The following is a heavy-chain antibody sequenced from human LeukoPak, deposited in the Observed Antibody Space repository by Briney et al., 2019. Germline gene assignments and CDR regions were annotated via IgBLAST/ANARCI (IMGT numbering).Heavy chain of an antibody. CDR3: ARHLLLWFGAAYFDY. V-gene: IGHV4-59*08. CDR2: IYNSGTT. CDR1: GGSISGYY. J-gene: IGHJ4*02. Sequence: KPSETLSLICTVSGGSISGYYWSWIRQPPGKGLEWIGYIYNSGTTNYNPSLKSRLTISVDTSKNQFSLKLSSVTAADTAVYYCARHLLLWFGAAYFDYWGQGTLVTVSS. D-gene: IGHD3-10*01.